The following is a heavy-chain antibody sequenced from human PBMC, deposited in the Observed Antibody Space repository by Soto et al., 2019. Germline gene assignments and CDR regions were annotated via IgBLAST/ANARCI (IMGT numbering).Heavy chain of an antibody. D-gene: IGHD3-22*01. V-gene: IGHV1-18*04. CDR2: ISAYNGNT. CDR1: GYTFTSYG. J-gene: IGHJ4*02. CDR3: AGRLYCYDSSGYLDY. Sequence: ASVKVSCKASGYTFTSYGISWVRQAPGQGLEWMGWISAYNGNTNYAQKLQGRVTMTTDTSTSTAYMELRSLRSDDTAVYYCAGRLYCYDSSGYLDYWGQGTLVTVSS.